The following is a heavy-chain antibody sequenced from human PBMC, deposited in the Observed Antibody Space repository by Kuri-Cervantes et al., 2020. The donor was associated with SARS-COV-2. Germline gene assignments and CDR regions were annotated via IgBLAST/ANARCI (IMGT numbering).Heavy chain of an antibody. V-gene: IGHV4-39*01. CDR2: IYYSGST. D-gene: IGHD3-10*01. CDR3: ARLGVGYYGSGSYYNQ. Sequence: ESLKISCTVSGGSISSSSYYWGWIRQPPGKGLEWIGSIYYSGSTYYNPSLKSRVTISVDTSKNQFSLKLSSVTAADTAVYYCARLGVGYYGSGSYYNQWGQGTLVTVSS. J-gene: IGHJ4*02. CDR1: GGSISSSSYY.